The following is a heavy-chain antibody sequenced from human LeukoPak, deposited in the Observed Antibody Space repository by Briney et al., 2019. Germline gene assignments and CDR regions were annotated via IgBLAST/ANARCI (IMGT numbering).Heavy chain of an antibody. D-gene: IGHD3-10*01. V-gene: IGHV4-34*01. CDR2: INHSGST. J-gene: IGHJ5*02. Sequence: SETPSLTCAVYGGSFSGYYWSWIRQPPGKGLEWIGEINHSGSTNYNPSLKSRVTISVDTSKNQFSLRLSSVTAADTAVYYCARGTHYYGSGSYLRPWGQGTLVTVSS. CDR1: GGSFSGYY. CDR3: ARGTHYYGSGSYLRP.